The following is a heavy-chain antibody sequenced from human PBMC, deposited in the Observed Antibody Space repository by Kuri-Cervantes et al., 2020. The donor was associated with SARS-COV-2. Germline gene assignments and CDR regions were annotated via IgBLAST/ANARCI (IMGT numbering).Heavy chain of an antibody. V-gene: IGHV3-64*01. CDR2: ISDNGGST. CDR1: GFTFSRNA. D-gene: IGHD3-22*01. Sequence: GESLKISWAASGFTFSRNAMHWVRQAPGKGLEYVSSISDNGGSTYYANSVKGRFTISRDNSKNTLYLQMDNLRAEDMAVYYCAKDRDTSGHYYYYMDVWGKGDTVTVSS. J-gene: IGHJ6*03. CDR3: AKDRDTSGHYYYYMDV.